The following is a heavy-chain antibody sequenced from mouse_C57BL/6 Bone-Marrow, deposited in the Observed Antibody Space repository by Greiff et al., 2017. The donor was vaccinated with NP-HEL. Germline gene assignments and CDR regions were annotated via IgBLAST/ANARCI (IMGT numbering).Heavy chain of an antibody. Sequence: QVQLQQPGAELVMPGASVKLSCKASGYTFTSYWMHWVKQRPGQGLEWIGEIDPSDSYTNYIQKFKGKSTLTVDKSSSTAYMQLSSLTSEDSAVYYCARDDGYYSYAMDYWGQGTSVTVSS. D-gene: IGHD2-3*01. CDR1: GYTFTSYW. CDR2: IDPSDSYT. V-gene: IGHV1-69*01. CDR3: ARDDGYYSYAMDY. J-gene: IGHJ4*01.